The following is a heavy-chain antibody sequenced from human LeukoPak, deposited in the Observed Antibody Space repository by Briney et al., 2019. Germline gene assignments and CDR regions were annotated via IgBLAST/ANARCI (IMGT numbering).Heavy chain of an antibody. CDR2: ISYDGSNK. Sequence: GGSLRLSCAASGFTFSSYAMHWVRQAPGKGLEWVAVISYDGSNKYYADSVKGRFTISRDNSKNTLYLQMNSLRAEDTAVYYCARDYYDSSGYWTDFDYWGQGTLVTVSS. V-gene: IGHV3-30-3*01. D-gene: IGHD3-22*01. CDR1: GFTFSSYA. J-gene: IGHJ4*02. CDR3: ARDYYDSSGYWTDFDY.